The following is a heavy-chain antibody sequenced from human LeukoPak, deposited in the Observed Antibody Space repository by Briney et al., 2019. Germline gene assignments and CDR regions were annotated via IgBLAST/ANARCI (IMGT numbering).Heavy chain of an antibody. V-gene: IGHV3-23*01. D-gene: IGHD4-17*01. CDR1: GFTFSSYA. Sequence: PGGSLRLSCAASGFTFSSYAMYWVRQAPGKGLEWVSGIFGSGGSTHYADSVKGRFTISRDNSKNTVYLQMNSLRAEDTAVYYCASAHYGDYEGFANLNFWGQGTLVTVSS. CDR2: IFGSGGST. CDR3: ASAHYGDYEGFANLNF. J-gene: IGHJ4*02.